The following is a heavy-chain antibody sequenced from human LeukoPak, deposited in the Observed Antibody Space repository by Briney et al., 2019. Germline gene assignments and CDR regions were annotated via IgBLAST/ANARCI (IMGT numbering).Heavy chain of an antibody. Sequence: ASVKVSCKASGYTFTSYGISWVRQAPGQGLEWMGWISAYNGNTNYAQKLQGRVTITTDTSTSTAYMELRSLRSDDTAVYYCARDFNDYVWGSYILPIDYWGQGNLVTVSS. D-gene: IGHD3-16*01. V-gene: IGHV1-18*01. CDR2: ISAYNGNT. CDR1: GYTFTSYG. J-gene: IGHJ4*02. CDR3: ARDFNDYVWGSYILPIDY.